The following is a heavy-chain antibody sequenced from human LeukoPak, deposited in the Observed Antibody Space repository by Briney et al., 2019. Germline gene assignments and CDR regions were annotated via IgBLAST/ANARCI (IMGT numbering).Heavy chain of an antibody. CDR3: ARLLGIAARPGSDY. CDR2: INPNSGGT. J-gene: IGHJ4*02. Sequence: ASVKVSCKASGYTFTGYYMHWVRQAPGQGLEWMGWINPNSGGTNYAQKFQGRVTMTRDTSISTAYMELSRLRSDDTAVYYCARLLGIAARPGSDYWGQGTLVTVSS. CDR1: GYTFTGYY. V-gene: IGHV1-2*02. D-gene: IGHD6-6*01.